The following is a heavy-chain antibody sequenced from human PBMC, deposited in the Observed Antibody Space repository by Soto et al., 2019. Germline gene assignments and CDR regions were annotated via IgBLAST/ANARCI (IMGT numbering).Heavy chain of an antibody. CDR1: GFPFSTFA. V-gene: IGHV3-23*01. Sequence: EVQLLESGGGLVQPGGSLRLSCAASGFPFSTFALSWVRQAPGQGLEWVSAINGNGDDTDYVGAVKGRFTISRDNSKNALWLQMNSLRAEDTAVYYCAGPGYSSQEFWGQGTLVTVSS. D-gene: IGHD5-18*01. CDR3: AGPGYSSQEF. CDR2: INGNGDDT. J-gene: IGHJ1*01.